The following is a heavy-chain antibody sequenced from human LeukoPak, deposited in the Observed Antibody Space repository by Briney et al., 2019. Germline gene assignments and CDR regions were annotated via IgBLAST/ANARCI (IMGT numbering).Heavy chain of an antibody. CDR1: GFTFSSYG. D-gene: IGHD6-19*01. J-gene: IGHJ4*02. V-gene: IGHV3-33*06. CDR3: AKYGIEVAGKALPDW. CDR2: IWYDGSSK. Sequence: PGTSLRLSCTASGFTFSSYGMHWVRQAPGKGLEWVAVIWYDGSSKYYADSVKGRFTISRDDSKNTLYLQMNSLRAEDTAVYYCAKYGIEVAGKALPDWWGQGTLVTVSS.